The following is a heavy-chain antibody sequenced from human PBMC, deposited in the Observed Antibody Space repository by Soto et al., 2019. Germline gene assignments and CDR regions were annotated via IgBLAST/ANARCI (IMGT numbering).Heavy chain of an antibody. V-gene: IGHV3-30*18. CDR2: RLYDGSNK. Sequence: QVQLVESGGGVVQPGTSLRLSCAASGFTFSNYGMQWVRQTPGKGLEWVALRLYDGSNKNYADSVKGRFTISRDNSKNTLYLQLSSLRAEDTAVYYCAKSRDAYNFYFYYGMDVWGQGTSVTVSS. CDR1: GFTFSNYG. D-gene: IGHD1-1*01. CDR3: AKSRDAYNFYFYYGMDV. J-gene: IGHJ6*02.